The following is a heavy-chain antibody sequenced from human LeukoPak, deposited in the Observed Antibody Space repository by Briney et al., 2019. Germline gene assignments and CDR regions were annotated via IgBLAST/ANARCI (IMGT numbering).Heavy chain of an antibody. Sequence: SVKVSCKASGYTFTGYYMHWVRQAPGQGLEWMGGIIPIFGTANYAQKFQGRVTITADESTSTAYMELSSLRSEDTAVYYCARAEYYDSSGYYYANDYWGQGTLVTVSS. CDR3: ARAEYYDSSGYYYANDY. J-gene: IGHJ4*02. V-gene: IGHV1-69*13. CDR2: IIPIFGTA. CDR1: GYTFTGYY. D-gene: IGHD3-22*01.